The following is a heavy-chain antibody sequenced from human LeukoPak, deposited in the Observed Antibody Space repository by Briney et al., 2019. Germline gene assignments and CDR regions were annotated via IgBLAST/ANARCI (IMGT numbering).Heavy chain of an antibody. CDR3: ARGYGYNLGY. CDR1: GGSFSGYY. Sequence: PSETLSLTCAVYGGSFSGYYWSWIRQPPGKGLEWIGEINHSGSTNYNPSLKSRVTISVDTSRNQFSLKLSSVTAADTAVYYCARGYGYNLGYWGQGTLVTVSS. V-gene: IGHV4-34*01. CDR2: INHSGST. D-gene: IGHD5-24*01. J-gene: IGHJ4*02.